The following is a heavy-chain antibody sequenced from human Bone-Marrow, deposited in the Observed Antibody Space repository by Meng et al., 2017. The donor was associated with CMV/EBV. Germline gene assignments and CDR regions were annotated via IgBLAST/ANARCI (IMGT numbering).Heavy chain of an antibody. CDR3: ARFPGPYSSSSAQNYYYGMDV. Sequence: SETLSLTCTVSGGSIGSYYWSWIRQPPGKGLEWIGYIYYSGSTNYNPSLKSRVTISVDTSKNQFSLKLSSVTAADTAVYHRARFPGPYSSSSAQNYYYGMDVWGQGTTVTVSS. CDR2: IYYSGST. CDR1: GGSIGSYY. V-gene: IGHV4-59*01. J-gene: IGHJ6*02. D-gene: IGHD6-6*01.